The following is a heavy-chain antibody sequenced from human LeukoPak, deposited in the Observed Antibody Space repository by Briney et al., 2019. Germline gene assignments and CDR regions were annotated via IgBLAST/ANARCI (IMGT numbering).Heavy chain of an antibody. CDR1: GGSISSSYYY. Sequence: TSETLSLTCTVSGGSISSSYYYWGWIRQPPGKGLEWVGNIYYSGNTYYNPSLESRLTISVDTFKDQFSLEVNSVTAADTAVYYCARSYSNNWGWFDPWGQGILVIVSS. D-gene: IGHD4-11*01. J-gene: IGHJ5*02. CDR3: ARSYSNNWGWFDP. CDR2: IYYSGNT. V-gene: IGHV4-39*01.